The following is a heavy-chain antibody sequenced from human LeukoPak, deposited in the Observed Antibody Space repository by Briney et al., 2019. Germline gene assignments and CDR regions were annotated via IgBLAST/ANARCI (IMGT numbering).Heavy chain of an antibody. D-gene: IGHD3-9*01. J-gene: IGHJ4*02. CDR3: AREGDDILTGYYASD. Sequence: GGSLRLSCAASGFTFSSYGMHWVRQAPGKGLEWVSYISSSGSTIYYADSVKGRFTISRDNAKNSLYLQMNSLRAEDTAVYYCAREGDDILTGYYASDWGQGTLVTVSS. CDR2: ISSSGSTI. V-gene: IGHV3-48*04. CDR1: GFTFSSYG.